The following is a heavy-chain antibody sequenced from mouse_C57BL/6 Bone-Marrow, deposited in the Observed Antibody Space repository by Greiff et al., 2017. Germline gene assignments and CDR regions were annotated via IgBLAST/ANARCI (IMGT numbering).Heavy chain of an antibody. CDR2: ISDGGSYT. CDR1: GFTFSSYA. V-gene: IGHV5-4*01. J-gene: IGHJ4*01. Sequence: EVKVDESGGGLVKPGGSLKLSCAASGFTFSSYAMSWVRQTPEKRLEWVATISDGGSYTYYPDNVQGRFTISRDNAKNNLYLQMSHLKSEDTAMYYCARDRGFYYAMDYWGQGTSVTVSS. CDR3: ARDRGFYYAMDY.